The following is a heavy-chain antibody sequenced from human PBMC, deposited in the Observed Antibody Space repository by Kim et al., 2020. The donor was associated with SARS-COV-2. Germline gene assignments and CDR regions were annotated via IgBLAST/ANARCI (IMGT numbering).Heavy chain of an antibody. CDR2: ISSSSSYI. CDR3: ARDHGLRFLEWLSRDYFDY. D-gene: IGHD3-3*01. J-gene: IGHJ4*02. V-gene: IGHV3-21*01. CDR1: GFTFSSYS. Sequence: GGSLRLSCAASGFTFSSYSMNWVRQAPGKGLEWVSSISSSSSYIYYADSVKGRFTISRDNAKNSLYLQMNSLRAEDTAVYYCARDHGLRFLEWLSRDYFDYWGQGTLVTVSS.